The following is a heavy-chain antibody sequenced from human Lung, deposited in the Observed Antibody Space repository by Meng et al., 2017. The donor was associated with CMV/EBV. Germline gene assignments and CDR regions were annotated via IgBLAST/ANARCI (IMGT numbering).Heavy chain of an antibody. Sequence: ASVKVSXKASGYTFTSHYMHWVRQAPGQGLEWMGIINPSGGSTSYAQKFQGRVTMTRDTSTSTVYMELSSLRSEDTAVYYCARDNEDPEGYQLLYKREGWFDPWGQGTLVTVSS. D-gene: IGHD2-2*02. J-gene: IGHJ5*02. CDR1: GYTFTSHY. CDR3: ARDNEDPEGYQLLYKREGWFDP. CDR2: INPSGGST. V-gene: IGHV1-46*01.